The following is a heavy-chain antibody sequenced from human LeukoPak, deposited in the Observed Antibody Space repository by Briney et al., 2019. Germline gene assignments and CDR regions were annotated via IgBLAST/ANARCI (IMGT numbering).Heavy chain of an antibody. CDR3: AREMTRSFDY. CDR1: GFTFSSYA. CDR2: IWYDGSDK. J-gene: IGHJ4*02. Sequence: PGGSLRLSCAASGFTFSSYAMHWVRQAPGKGLEWVAVIWYDGSDKYYAGSVKGRFTISRDNSKNALYLQMNSLRVEDTAVYYCAREMTRSFDYWGQGTLVTVSS. V-gene: IGHV3-33*08.